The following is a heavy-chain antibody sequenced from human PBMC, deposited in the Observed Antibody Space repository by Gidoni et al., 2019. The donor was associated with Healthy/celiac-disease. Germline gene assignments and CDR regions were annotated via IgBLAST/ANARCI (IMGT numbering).Heavy chain of an antibody. CDR1: GCTFSSYE. J-gene: IGHJ3*02. CDR2: ISSSGSTI. CDR3: ARSAIVPRAFDI. Sequence: EVQLVESGGGLVQPGGSLRLSCAASGCTFSSYEMNWVRQAPGKGLEWVSYISSSGSTINYADAVKGRFTISRDNAKNSLYLQMNSLRAEDTAVYYCARSAIVPRAFDIWGQGTMVSVSS. V-gene: IGHV3-48*03. D-gene: IGHD2-2*01.